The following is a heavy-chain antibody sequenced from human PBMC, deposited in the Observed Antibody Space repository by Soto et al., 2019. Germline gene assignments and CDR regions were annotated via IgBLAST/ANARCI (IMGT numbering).Heavy chain of an antibody. Sequence: QVQLVESGGGVVQPGRSLRLSCAASGFTFSSYAMHWVRQAPGKGLEWVAVISYDGSNKYYADSVKGRFTISRDNSKNTLYLQMNSRRAEDTAVYYCARWSLSSGWYYFDYWGQGTLVTVSS. D-gene: IGHD6-19*01. CDR2: ISYDGSNK. CDR3: ARWSLSSGWYYFDY. J-gene: IGHJ4*02. V-gene: IGHV3-30-3*01. CDR1: GFTFSSYA.